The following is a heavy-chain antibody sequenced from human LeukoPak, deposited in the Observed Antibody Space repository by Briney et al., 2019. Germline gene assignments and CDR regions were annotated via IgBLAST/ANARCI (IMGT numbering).Heavy chain of an antibody. CDR2: IYYSGST. J-gene: IGHJ3*02. Sequence: SETLSLTCTVSGGSISSSSYYWGWIRQPPGTGLEWIGSIYYSGSTYYNPSLKSRVTISVDTSKNQFSLKLSSVTAVDTAVYYCARHRMIVDDAFDIWGQGTMVTVSS. CDR1: GGSISSSSYY. D-gene: IGHD3-22*01. CDR3: ARHRMIVDDAFDI. V-gene: IGHV4-39*01.